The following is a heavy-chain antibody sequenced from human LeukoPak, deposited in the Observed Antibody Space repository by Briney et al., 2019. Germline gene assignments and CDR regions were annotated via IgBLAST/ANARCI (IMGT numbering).Heavy chain of an antibody. Sequence: SETLSLTCAVYGGSFSGYYWSWIRQPPGKGLEWIGEINHSGSTNYNPSLKSRVTISVDTSKNQFSLKLSSVTAADTAVYYCARSITIFGVVRRTIWFDPWGQGTLVTVSS. J-gene: IGHJ5*02. CDR3: ARSITIFGVVRRTIWFDP. CDR2: INHSGST. D-gene: IGHD3-3*01. V-gene: IGHV4-34*01. CDR1: GGSFSGYY.